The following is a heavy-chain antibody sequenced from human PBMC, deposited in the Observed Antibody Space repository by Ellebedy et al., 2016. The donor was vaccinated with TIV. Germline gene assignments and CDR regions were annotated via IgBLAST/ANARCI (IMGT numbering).Heavy chain of an antibody. CDR1: GSTFSSYS. CDR3: ASRAASTGYFDWLLST. D-gene: IGHD3-9*01. J-gene: IGHJ5*02. CDR2: ISALDNT. V-gene: IGHV3-21*01. Sequence: GGSLRLSXAASGSTFSSYSMNWVRQAPGKGLEWVSCISALDNTYYAESVKGRFTISRDNAKNSVYLQMNSLRPEDTAVYYCASRAASTGYFDWLLSTWGQGALVTVSS.